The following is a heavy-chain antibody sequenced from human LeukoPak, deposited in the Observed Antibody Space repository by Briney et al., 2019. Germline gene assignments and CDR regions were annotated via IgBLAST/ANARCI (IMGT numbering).Heavy chain of an antibody. CDR3: ARRRPYSSSWSALYY. J-gene: IGHJ4*02. D-gene: IGHD6-13*01. Sequence: PSETLSLTCTVSGGSISSRSYYWGWIRQPPGKGLEWIGSIYCSGSTYYNPSLKSRVTISVDTSKNQFSLKLNSVTAADTAVYYCARRRPYSSSWSALYYWGQGTLVTVSS. V-gene: IGHV4-39*01. CDR1: GGSISSRSYY. CDR2: IYCSGST.